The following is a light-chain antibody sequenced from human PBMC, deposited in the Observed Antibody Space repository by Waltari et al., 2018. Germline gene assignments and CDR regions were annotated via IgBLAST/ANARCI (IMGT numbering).Light chain of an antibody. V-gene: IGKV3-20*01. J-gene: IGKJ1*01. CDR2: GAS. CDR3: QQYGSSTWT. CDR1: QSVTTSS. Sequence: EIVLTQSPGTLSLSPGERATLSCRASQSVTTSSLAWYQQKPGQAPRLLIYGASRRATDIPDRFGGSGSGRDFTLTISRLEPEDFAVYYCQQYGSSTWTFGQGTKVEVK.